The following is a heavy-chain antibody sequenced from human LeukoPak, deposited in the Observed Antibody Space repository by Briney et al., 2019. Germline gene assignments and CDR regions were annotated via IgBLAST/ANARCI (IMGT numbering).Heavy chain of an antibody. D-gene: IGHD3-10*01. CDR2: IYSGGST. CDR3: ARDGSGITSAFDI. J-gene: IGHJ3*02. CDR1: GFTVSSNY. Sequence: PGGALRLSCAASGFTVSSNYMSWVRQAPGKGLEWVSVIYSGGSTYYADSVKGRFTISRDNSKNTLYLQMNSLRAEDTAVYYCARDGSGITSAFDIWGQGTMVTASA. V-gene: IGHV3-53*01.